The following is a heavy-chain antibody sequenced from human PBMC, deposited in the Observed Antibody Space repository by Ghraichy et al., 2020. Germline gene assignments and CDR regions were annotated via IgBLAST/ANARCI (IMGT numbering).Heavy chain of an antibody. CDR3: ASAPYDSTWDAFDY. J-gene: IGHJ4*02. Sequence: SQTLSLTCPVSGGSISNTHYYWGWIRQPPGKGLEWIGSMYYSGATYDNPSLKSRVTISVDTSKNQFSLKLSSVTAADTAVYYCASAPYDSTWDAFDYWGQGTLVTVSS. CDR2: MYYSGAT. D-gene: IGHD6-13*01. V-gene: IGHV4-39*01. CDR1: GGSISNTHYY.